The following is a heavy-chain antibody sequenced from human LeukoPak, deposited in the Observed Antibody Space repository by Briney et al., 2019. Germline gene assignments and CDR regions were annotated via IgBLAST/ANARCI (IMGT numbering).Heavy chain of an antibody. J-gene: IGHJ4*02. V-gene: IGHV3-48*03. D-gene: IGHD3-22*01. CDR3: ARVGFSSGYYYSFLYYFDY. CDR1: GFTFSSYE. Sequence: PGGSLRLSCAASGFTFSSYEMNWVRQAPGKGLEWVSYISSSGSTIYYADSVKGRFTISRDNAKNSLYLQMNGLIAEDTAVYYCARVGFSSGYYYSFLYYFDYWGQGTLVTVSS. CDR2: ISSSGSTI.